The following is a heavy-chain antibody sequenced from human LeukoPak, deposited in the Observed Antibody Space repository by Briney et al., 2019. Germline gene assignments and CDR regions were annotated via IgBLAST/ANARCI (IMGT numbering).Heavy chain of an antibody. CDR2: ISYDGSNK. CDR1: GFTFSSYG. Sequence: GGSLRLSCAASGFTFSSYGMHWVRQAPGKGLEWVAVISYDGSNKYYADSVKGRFTISRDNAKNTLYLQMNSLRAEDTAVYYCARVTAGVVAAKDWYFDLWGRGTLVTVSS. V-gene: IGHV3-30*03. CDR3: ARVTAGVVAAKDWYFDL. D-gene: IGHD2-15*01. J-gene: IGHJ2*01.